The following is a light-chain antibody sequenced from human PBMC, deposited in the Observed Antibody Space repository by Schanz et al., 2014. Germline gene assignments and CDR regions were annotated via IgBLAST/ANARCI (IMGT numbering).Light chain of an antibody. Sequence: QSALTQPASVSGSPGQSITISCTGTSSDVGGYNYVSWYQQHPGKAPKLMIYDVNNRPSGVSNRFSGSKSGNTASLTISGLQAEDKADFYCASYTSTSIVVFGGGTKLTVL. J-gene: IGLJ2*01. CDR3: ASYTSTSIVV. CDR1: SSDVGGYNY. V-gene: IGLV2-14*03. CDR2: DVN.